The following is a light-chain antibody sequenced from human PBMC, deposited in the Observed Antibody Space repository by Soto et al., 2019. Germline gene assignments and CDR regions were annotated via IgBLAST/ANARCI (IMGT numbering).Light chain of an antibody. CDR3: CSYAGSSTV. J-gene: IGLJ2*01. V-gene: IGLV2-23*01. Sequence: QSALTQPASVSGSPGQSITISCTGTSSDVGSYNLVSWYQQHPGKAPKLMIYEDIKRPSGVSNRFSGSKSGNTASLTISGLQAEDEADYYCCSYAGSSTVFGGGTKLTVL. CDR1: SSDVGSYNL. CDR2: EDI.